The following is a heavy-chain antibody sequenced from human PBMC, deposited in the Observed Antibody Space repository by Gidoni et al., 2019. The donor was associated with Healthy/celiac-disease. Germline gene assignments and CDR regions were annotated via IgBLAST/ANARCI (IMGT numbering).Heavy chain of an antibody. J-gene: IGHJ4*02. CDR3: ARGFAEGTYYFDY. V-gene: IGHV1-46*01. D-gene: IGHD3-10*01. CDR2: INPSGGIT. Sequence: QVQLVQSGAEVKKPGGSVKVSCKASGTTFTSYFMHWVRHAPVQGLEWMRIINPSGGITSYAHKFQGIVTMTRYTSTSTVYMELSSLRSEDTTVYYCARGFAEGTYYFDYWGQGTLVTVSS. CDR1: GTTFTSYF.